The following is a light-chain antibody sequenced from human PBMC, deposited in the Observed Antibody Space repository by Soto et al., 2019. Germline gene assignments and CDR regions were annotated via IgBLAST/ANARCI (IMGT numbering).Light chain of an antibody. J-gene: IGKJ4*01. V-gene: IGKV1-33*01. CDR2: DAS. CDR1: HDISDY. CDR3: QQYDNVPLT. Sequence: DVQMTQSPSSLSASVGDRVTITCQASHDISDYLNWYQYKPVEAPKLLIYDASKLEAGVPSRFSGRGSGTDFTFSISSLQPEDIATYYCQQYDNVPLTFGGGTKVDIK.